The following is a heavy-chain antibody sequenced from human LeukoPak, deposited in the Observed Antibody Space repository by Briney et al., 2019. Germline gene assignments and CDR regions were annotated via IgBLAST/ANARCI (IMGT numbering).Heavy chain of an antibody. Sequence: GGSLRLSCAASGFTFSSYEMNWVRQAPGKGLEWVSYISSSGSTIYYADSVKGRFTISRDNAKNSLYLQMNSLRAEDTAVYYCARDPQAFYYYDSSGYHYFDYWGQGTPVTVSS. J-gene: IGHJ4*02. CDR2: ISSSGSTI. CDR1: GFTFSSYE. V-gene: IGHV3-48*03. D-gene: IGHD3-22*01. CDR3: ARDPQAFYYYDSSGYHYFDY.